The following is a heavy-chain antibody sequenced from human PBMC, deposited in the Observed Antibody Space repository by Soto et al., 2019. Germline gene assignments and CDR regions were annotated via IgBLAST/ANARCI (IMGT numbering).Heavy chain of an antibody. Sequence: QVQLQQWGAGLLKPSETLSLTCAVYGGSFSGYYWNWIRQPPGTGLEWIGEINHSVSTNYNPSLTIRVTVSVDPSKNQFSLMLTSVTAADTAVYYGARDKIPVLFDYWGQGTLVTVSS. CDR2: INHSVST. CDR1: GGSFSGYY. J-gene: IGHJ4*02. D-gene: IGHD2-21*01. CDR3: ARDKIPVLFDY. V-gene: IGHV4-34*01.